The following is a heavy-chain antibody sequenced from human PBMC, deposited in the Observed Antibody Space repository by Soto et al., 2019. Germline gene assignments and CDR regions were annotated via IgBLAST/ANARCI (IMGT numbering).Heavy chain of an antibody. D-gene: IGHD3-10*01. CDR3: GTHPGGGGY. CDR2: IYSGGYT. Sequence: EVQLVESGGGLIQPGGSLRLSCAVSGFTVSNNYMSWVRQAPGKGLEGVSVIYSGGYTAYGDSVKGRFTISRDNSKNTQYPKENSRGPATTAVFSGGTHPGGGGYWGQGTLVTVSS. CDR1: GFTVSNNY. V-gene: IGHV3-53*01. J-gene: IGHJ4*02.